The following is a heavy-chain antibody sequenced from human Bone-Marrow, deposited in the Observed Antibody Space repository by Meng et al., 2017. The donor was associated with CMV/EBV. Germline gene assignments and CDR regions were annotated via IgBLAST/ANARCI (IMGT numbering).Heavy chain of an antibody. CDR3: AKEGGGGGSIFFDY. J-gene: IGHJ4*02. D-gene: IGHD2-15*01. CDR1: GFTFSSYG. V-gene: IGHV3-33*06. CDR2: IWYDGSNK. Sequence: GESLKISCAASGFTFSSYGMHWVRQAPGKGLEWVAVIWYDGSNKYYADSVKGRFTISRDNSKNTLYLQMNSLRAEDTAVYYCAKEGGGGGSIFFDYWGQGTLVTVSS.